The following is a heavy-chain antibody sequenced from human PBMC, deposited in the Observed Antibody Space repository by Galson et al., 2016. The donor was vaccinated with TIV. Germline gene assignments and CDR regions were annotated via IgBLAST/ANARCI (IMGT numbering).Heavy chain of an antibody. J-gene: IGHJ5*02. Sequence: SVKVPCKVSGNSLNELVIHWVRQAPGKGLEWMGGFDPDVAKTVYAQKLQDRVTMAADTSTNTAYMELGSLRFEDTAVYYCATVAWFPGLSLDTWGQGTLVPVSS. CDR1: GNSLNELV. CDR3: ATVAWFPGLSLDT. V-gene: IGHV1-24*01. CDR2: FDPDVAKT. D-gene: IGHD2/OR15-2a*01.